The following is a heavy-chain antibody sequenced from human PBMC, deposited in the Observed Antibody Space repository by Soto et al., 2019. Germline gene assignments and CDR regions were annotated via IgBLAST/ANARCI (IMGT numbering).Heavy chain of an antibody. CDR1: GYRFSDYW. V-gene: IGHV5-10-1*01. Sequence: GESLKISCKGSGYRFSDYWISWVRQMPGKGLEWMGRIDPSDSQIQYSPSFQGHITISGNKSFSTAYLQWRSLKASDTAIYYCARNLSARDDFAIWGRGTLVTVSS. CDR2: IDPSDSQI. D-gene: IGHD3-10*01. CDR3: ARNLSARDDFAI. J-gene: IGHJ2*01.